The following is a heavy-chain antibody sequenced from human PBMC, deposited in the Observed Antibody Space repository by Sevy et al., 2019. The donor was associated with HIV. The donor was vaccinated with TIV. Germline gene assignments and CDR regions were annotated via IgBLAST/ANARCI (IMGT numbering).Heavy chain of an antibody. CDR3: ARAPEYGEFVYFFDY. J-gene: IGHJ4*02. Sequence: GGSLRLSCAASGFTFSSYWMSWVRQAPGKGLEWVANIKQDGSEKDYVDSVKGRFTISRDNGKKSLYLQMNSLRADDTAIYYCARAPEYGEFVYFFDYWGQGTLVTVSS. CDR2: IKQDGSEK. V-gene: IGHV3-7*01. D-gene: IGHD4-17*01. CDR1: GFTFSSYW.